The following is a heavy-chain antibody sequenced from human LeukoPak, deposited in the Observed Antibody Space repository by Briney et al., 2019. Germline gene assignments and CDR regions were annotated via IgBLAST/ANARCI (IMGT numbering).Heavy chain of an antibody. Sequence: GESLKISCKDSGYRFTSYWIGWVRQMPGKGLEWMGIIYPGDSDTRYSPSFQGEVTISADKSISTAYLQWSSLKASDTAMYYCATLDPGDGHWYFDLWGRGTLVTVSS. V-gene: IGHV5-51*01. J-gene: IGHJ2*01. CDR3: ATLDPGDGHWYFDL. CDR1: GYRFTSYW. CDR2: IYPGDSDT. D-gene: IGHD3-16*01.